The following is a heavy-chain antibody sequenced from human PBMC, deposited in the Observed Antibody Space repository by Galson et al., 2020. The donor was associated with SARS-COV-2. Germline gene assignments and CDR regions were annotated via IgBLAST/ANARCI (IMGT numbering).Heavy chain of an antibody. CDR2: IYSAGTT. V-gene: IGHV3-66*02. Sequence: GGSLRLSCAASGFIVTTNYMSWVRQAPGKGLEWVSIIYSAGTTYVADSVKGRFSISRDVSKNTLYLQMTSLRPEDTAVYYCASMEPGSATAFQYWGQGTLVTVSA. CDR3: ASMEPGSATAFQY. CDR1: GFIVTTNY. J-gene: IGHJ1*01. D-gene: IGHD1-26*01.